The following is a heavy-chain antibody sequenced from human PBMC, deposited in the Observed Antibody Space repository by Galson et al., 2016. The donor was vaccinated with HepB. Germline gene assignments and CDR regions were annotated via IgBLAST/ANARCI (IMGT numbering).Heavy chain of an antibody. V-gene: IGHV1-46*01. CDR3: ARGPSLWYFDL. J-gene: IGHJ2*01. CDR1: GYTFTSYF. D-gene: IGHD6-25*01. CDR2: VHSSGGST. Sequence: SVKVSCKASGYTFTSYFVHWVRQAPGQGLEWMGIVHSSGGSTNYAQQFQGRVTMTRDTSTSTVYMELSSLRSEDTAVYYCARGPSLWYFDLWGRGTLVTVSS.